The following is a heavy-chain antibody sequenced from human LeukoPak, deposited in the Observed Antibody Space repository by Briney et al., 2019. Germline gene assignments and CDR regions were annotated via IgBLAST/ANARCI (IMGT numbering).Heavy chain of an antibody. CDR3: ATEMATNPAFDY. CDR2: IHYDGSNK. V-gene: IGHV3-30*02. D-gene: IGHD5-24*01. CDR1: LFTFSSYG. Sequence: GGSLRLSCAASLFTFSSYGMHWVRQAPGKGLEGVAFIHYDGSNKYYADSVRGRFTISRDNAKNTLYLQMNSLRAEDTAVYYCATEMATNPAFDYWGQGTLVTVSS. J-gene: IGHJ4*02.